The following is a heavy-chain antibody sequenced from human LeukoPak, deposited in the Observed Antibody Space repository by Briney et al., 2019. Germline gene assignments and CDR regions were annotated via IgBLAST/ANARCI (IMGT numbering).Heavy chain of an antibody. CDR2: IRDDGSSE. J-gene: IGHJ4*02. V-gene: IGHV3-30*02. CDR1: GLTFSISG. Sequence: GGSLRLSCAVSGLTFSISGIHWVRQAPGKGLEWVTFIRDDGSSEYYANSVKGRFTVSRDNSKNTLYLQMNSLRAEDTVVYYCAKDRHWLRLEGGLDYWGQGTLVTVSS. D-gene: IGHD5-12*01. CDR3: AKDRHWLRLEGGLDY.